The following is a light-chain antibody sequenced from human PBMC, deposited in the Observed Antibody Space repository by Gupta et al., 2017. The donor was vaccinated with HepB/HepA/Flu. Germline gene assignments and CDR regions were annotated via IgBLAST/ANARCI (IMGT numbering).Light chain of an antibody. CDR2: QDT. J-gene: IGLJ2*01. CDR3: QAWDTRTVV. CDR1: NLGNKY. V-gene: IGLV3-1*01. Sequence: SYELTQPPSVSVSPGQTTSITCSGDNLGNKYTFWYQQKPGQSPVMVTYQDTKRPSGIPERFSGSNSGNTATLTISGTQATDEADYYCQAWDTRTVVFGGGTKLTVL.